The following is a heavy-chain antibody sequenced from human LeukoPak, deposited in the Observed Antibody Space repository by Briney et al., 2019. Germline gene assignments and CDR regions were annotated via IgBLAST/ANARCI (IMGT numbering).Heavy chain of an antibody. J-gene: IGHJ3*02. D-gene: IGHD3-22*01. CDR3: ARNLRGLNYYDSSGSPISIDAFDI. V-gene: IGHV1-2*04. Sequence: GASVKVSCKASGYTFTGYYMHWVRQAPGQGLEWMGWINPNSGGTNYAQKFQGWVTMTRDTSISTAYMELSRLRSDDTAVYYCARNLRGLNYYDSSGSPISIDAFDIWGQGTMVTVSS. CDR1: GYTFTGYY. CDR2: INPNSGGT.